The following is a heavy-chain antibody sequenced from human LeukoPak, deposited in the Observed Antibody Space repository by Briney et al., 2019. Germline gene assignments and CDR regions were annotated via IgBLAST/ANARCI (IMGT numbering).Heavy chain of an antibody. J-gene: IGHJ5*02. CDR3: AREKQQLVALNWLDP. CDR2: INPNSGGT. V-gene: IGHV1-2*02. D-gene: IGHD6-13*01. CDR1: GYTFTGYY. Sequence: VKVSCKASGYTFTGYYMHWVRQAPGQGLEWMGWINPNSGGTNYAQKFQGRVTMTRDTSISTAYMELSRLRSDDTAVYYCAREKQQLVALNWLDPWGQGTLVTVSS.